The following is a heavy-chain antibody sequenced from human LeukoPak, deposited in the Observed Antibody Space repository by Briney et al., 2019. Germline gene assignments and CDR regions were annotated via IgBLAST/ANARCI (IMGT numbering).Heavy chain of an antibody. CDR3: ARDRVLDYYDSSGYYPDY. CDR1: GFTFSSYS. CDR2: ISSSSSYI. Sequence: GGSLRLSCAASGFTFSSYSMNWVRQAPGKGLEWVSSISSSSSYIYYADSVKGRFTISRDNAKYSLYLQMNSLRAEDTAVYYCARDRVLDYYDSSGYYPDYWGQGTLVTVSS. D-gene: IGHD3-22*01. J-gene: IGHJ4*02. V-gene: IGHV3-21*01.